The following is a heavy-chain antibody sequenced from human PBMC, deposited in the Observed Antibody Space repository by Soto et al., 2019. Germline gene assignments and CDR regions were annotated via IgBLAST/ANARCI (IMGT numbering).Heavy chain of an antibody. CDR1: GGAIDSGAHY. CDR2: IYYSGST. CDR3: ARRWLRLPGIGVGALDM. D-gene: IGHD6-19*01. Sequence: PSETVALTCNVSGGAIDSGAHYWDWIRQPPGKELEWMGSIYYSGSTYYRSSLKSRLTISVDTSKNQFSLKLNSATAADTAVYFCARRWLRLPGIGVGALDMWGQGKLVT. V-gene: IGHV4-39*01. J-gene: IGHJ3*02.